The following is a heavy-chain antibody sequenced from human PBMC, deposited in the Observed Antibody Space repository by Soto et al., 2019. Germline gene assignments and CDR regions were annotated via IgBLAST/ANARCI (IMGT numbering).Heavy chain of an antibody. V-gene: IGHV3-30*18. CDR1: GFTFSSYG. D-gene: IGHD6-25*01. CDR2: ISYDGSNK. J-gene: IGHJ6*02. CDR3: AKDRRQNYYYGMDV. Sequence: QVQLVESGGGVVQPGRSLRLSCAASGFTFSSYGMHWVRQAPGKGLEWVAVISYDGSNKYYADSVKGRFTNSRDNSKNTLYLQMNRLSAEHTAVYYCAKDRRQNYYYGMDVWGQGTTITVSS.